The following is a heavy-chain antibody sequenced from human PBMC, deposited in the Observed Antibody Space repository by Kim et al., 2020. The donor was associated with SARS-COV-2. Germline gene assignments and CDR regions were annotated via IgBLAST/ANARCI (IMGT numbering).Heavy chain of an antibody. CDR3: AKDISAGVVPAATYSGSYYYYYGMDV. Sequence: GGSLRLSCAASGFTFDDYAMHWVRQAPGKGLEWVSGISWNSGSIGYADSVKGRFTISRDNAKNSLYLQMNSLRAEDTALYYCAKDISAGVVPAATYSGSYYYYYGMDVWGQGTTVTVSS. J-gene: IGHJ6*02. CDR1: GFTFDDYA. CDR2: ISWNSGSI. D-gene: IGHD2-2*01. V-gene: IGHV3-9*01.